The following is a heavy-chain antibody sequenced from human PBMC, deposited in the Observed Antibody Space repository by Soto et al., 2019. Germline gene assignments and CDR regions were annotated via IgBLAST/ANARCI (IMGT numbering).Heavy chain of an antibody. V-gene: IGHV4-31*03. CDR2: IFYSGTT. CDR1: GGSISSGCYF. CDR3: ARGVLY. Sequence: PSETLSLTCTVSGGSISSGCYFWSWIRQPPGKGLEWIGNIFYSGTTYYNPSLKSRVTISVDTSKNQFSLKLSSVTAADTAVYFCARGVLYWGQGTLVTVSS. J-gene: IGHJ4*02. D-gene: IGHD1-1*01.